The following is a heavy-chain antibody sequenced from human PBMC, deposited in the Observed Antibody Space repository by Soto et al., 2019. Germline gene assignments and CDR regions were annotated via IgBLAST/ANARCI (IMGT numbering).Heavy chain of an antibody. Sequence: TGGSLRLSCAASGFTLSDYTMNWVRQAPGKGLEWVANIRRNGSEKYYADSVKGRFTISRDNAKNSLYLQMNSLRAEDMAVYYCARESVSGGMAVWGQGATVTVSS. CDR1: GFTLSDYT. D-gene: IGHD1-20*01. CDR3: ARESVSGGMAV. V-gene: IGHV3-7*05. J-gene: IGHJ6*02. CDR2: IRRNGSEK.